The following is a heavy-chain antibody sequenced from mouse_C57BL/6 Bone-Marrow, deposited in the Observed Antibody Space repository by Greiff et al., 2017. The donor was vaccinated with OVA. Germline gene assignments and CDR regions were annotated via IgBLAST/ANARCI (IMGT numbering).Heavy chain of an antibody. J-gene: IGHJ3*01. V-gene: IGHV1-15*01. CDR2: IDPETGGT. CDR3: TRSRGFAY. CDR1: GYTFTDYE. Sequence: VQLQQSGAELVRPGASVTLSCKASGYTFTDYEMHWVKQTTVQGLEWIGAIDPETGGTAYNQKFKGKAILTADKSSSTAYMELRSLTSEDSAVYYCTRSRGFAYWGQGALVTVSA.